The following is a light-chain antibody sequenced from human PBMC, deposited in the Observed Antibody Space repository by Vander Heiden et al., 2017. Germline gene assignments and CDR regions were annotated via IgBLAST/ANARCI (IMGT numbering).Light chain of an antibody. Sequence: QSVLTQPPSVSEAPRQRVTISCSGSSSNIGNNAVNWYQQLPGKAPKLLIYEDDLLPSGVSDRFSGSKSGTSASLDITGLQSEDEADYYWEAWDDSLNGCVFGDGTQVTVL. V-gene: IGLV1-36*01. J-gene: IGLJ1*01. CDR3: EAWDDSLNGCV. CDR1: SSNIGNNA. CDR2: EDD.